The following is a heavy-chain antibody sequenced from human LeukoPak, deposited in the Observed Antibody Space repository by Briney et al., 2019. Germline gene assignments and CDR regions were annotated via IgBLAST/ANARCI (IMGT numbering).Heavy chain of an antibody. V-gene: IGHV4-31*03. Sequence: PSETLSLTCTVSGDSISSGGYYWSWIRQHPGKGLEWMGYIYYSGSTYYNTYYNPSLKTRIFISVDASKNQFSLKLSSVTAADTAVYYCARDRAYSSGWSSPAYFDYWGQGTLVTVSS. CDR2: IYYSGSTYYNT. D-gene: IGHD6-19*01. J-gene: IGHJ4*02. CDR1: GDSISSGGYY. CDR3: ARDRAYSSGWSSPAYFDY.